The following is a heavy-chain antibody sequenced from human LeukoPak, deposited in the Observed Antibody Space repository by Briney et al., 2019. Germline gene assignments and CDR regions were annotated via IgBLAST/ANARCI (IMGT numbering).Heavy chain of an antibody. CDR3: AKDSGIVGATNPYY. CDR1: GFTFSSYA. Sequence: PGGSLRLSRAASGFTFSSYAMSWVRQAPGKGLEWVSAISGSGGSTYYADSVKGRFTISRDNSKNTLYLQMNSLRAEDTAVYYCAKDSGIVGATNPYYWGQGTLVTVSS. CDR2: ISGSGGST. V-gene: IGHV3-23*01. D-gene: IGHD1-26*01. J-gene: IGHJ4*02.